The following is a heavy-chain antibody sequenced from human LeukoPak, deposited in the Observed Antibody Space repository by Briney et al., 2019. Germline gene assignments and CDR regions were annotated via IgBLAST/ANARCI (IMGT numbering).Heavy chain of an antibody. Sequence: SETLSLTCTVSGGSISSSSHYWGWIRQPPGKGLEGIGTIFYSGKTYYNPTLKSRVTISVDTSKNQFSLKLSSVTAADTAVYFCARHGYCGSSNCYVVFDYWGQGTLVTVSS. CDR1: GGSISSSSHY. J-gene: IGHJ4*02. D-gene: IGHD2-2*03. CDR3: ARHGYCGSSNCYVVFDY. V-gene: IGHV4-39*01. CDR2: IFYSGKT.